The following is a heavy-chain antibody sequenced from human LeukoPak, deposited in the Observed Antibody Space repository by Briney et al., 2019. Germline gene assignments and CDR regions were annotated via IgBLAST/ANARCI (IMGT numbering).Heavy chain of an antibody. CDR2: IKDDGSDK. Sequence: AGGALRLCYAASGFTFCSAWGTWVRQAPGKGLEWVATIKDDGSDKYYVDSVKGRFTTSRDNAKKSLWLEMTSLRVEATAMYYCAALGSRDWGQGTLVTVSS. D-gene: IGHD3-16*01. CDR1: GFTFCSAW. V-gene: IGHV3-7*01. CDR3: AALGSRD. J-gene: IGHJ4*02.